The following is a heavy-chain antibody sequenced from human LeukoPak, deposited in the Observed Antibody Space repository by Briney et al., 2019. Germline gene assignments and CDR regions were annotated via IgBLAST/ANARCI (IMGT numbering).Heavy chain of an antibody. CDR2: INSDGSST. CDR3: ARIGVGDAFDI. J-gene: IGHJ3*02. D-gene: IGHD3-10*01. CDR1: GFTFSSYW. Sequence: PGGSLRLSCAASGFTFSSYWMHWVRQAPGKGLVWVSRINSDGSSTSYADSVKGRFTISRDNAKNTLYLQMNSLRAEDTAVYYCARIGVGDAFDIWGQGTTVTVSS. V-gene: IGHV3-74*01.